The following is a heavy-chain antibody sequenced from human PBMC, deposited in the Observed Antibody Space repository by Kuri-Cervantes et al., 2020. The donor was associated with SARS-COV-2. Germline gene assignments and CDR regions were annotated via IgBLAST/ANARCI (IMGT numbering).Heavy chain of an antibody. CDR3: AREAYYDFWRAYAFDI. CDR1: GGSFSGYY. V-gene: IGHV4-59*01. J-gene: IGHJ3*02. CDR2: IYYSGST. Sequence: GSLRLSCAVYGGSFSGYYWSWIRQPPGKGLEWIGYIYYSGSTNYNPSLKSRVTISVDTSKNQFSLKLSSVTAADTAVYYCAREAYYDFWRAYAFDIWGQGTMVTVSS. D-gene: IGHD3-3*01.